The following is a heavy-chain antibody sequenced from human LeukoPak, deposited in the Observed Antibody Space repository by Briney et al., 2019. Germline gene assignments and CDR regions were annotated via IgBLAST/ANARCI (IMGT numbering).Heavy chain of an antibody. CDR3: ARWGSQLGFDY. D-gene: IGHD6-13*01. V-gene: IGHV4-59*01. CDR2: IYYSGST. J-gene: IGHJ4*02. Sequence: SETLSLTCTVSGGSISSYYWSWIRQPPGKGLEWIGYIYYSGSTNYNPSLKSRVTISVDTSKNQFSLKLSSVTAADTAVYYCARWGSQLGFDYWGQGTLVTVSS. CDR1: GGSISSYY.